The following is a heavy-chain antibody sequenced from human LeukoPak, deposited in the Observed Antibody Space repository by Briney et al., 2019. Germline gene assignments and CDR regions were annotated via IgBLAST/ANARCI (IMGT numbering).Heavy chain of an antibody. CDR2: ISSSGSTI. J-gene: IGHJ4*02. Sequence: GGSLRLSCAASGFTFRSYEMNWVRQAPGKGLEWVSYISSSGSTIFYADSVKGRFTISRDNAKNSLYLQMNSLRAEDTAVYYCARQSISGSSLSYFDYWGQGTLVNVSS. CDR1: GFTFRSYE. CDR3: ARQSISGSSLSYFDY. D-gene: IGHD3-22*01. V-gene: IGHV3-48*03.